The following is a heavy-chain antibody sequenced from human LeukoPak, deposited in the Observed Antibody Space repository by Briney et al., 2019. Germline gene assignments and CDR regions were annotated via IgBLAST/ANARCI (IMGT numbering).Heavy chain of an antibody. Sequence: GSSVNVSCKASGGTFSSYAIRWVRPAPGQGGEWVGRIIPILCIANFPQKLQGRVTITADKSTSTAYMEPNSLSSEGTAGYYFARYGAWRFRFGYCSSTRCYVPFDYWGQGTLVTVSS. CDR1: GGTFSSYA. D-gene: IGHD2-2*03. V-gene: IGHV1-69*04. J-gene: IGHJ4*02. CDR3: ARYGAWRFRFGYCSSTRCYVPFDY. CDR2: IIPILCIA.